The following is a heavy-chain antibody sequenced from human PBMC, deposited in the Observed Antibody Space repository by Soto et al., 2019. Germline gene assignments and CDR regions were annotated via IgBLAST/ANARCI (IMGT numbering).Heavy chain of an antibody. Sequence: PSETLSLSCIVSGDSVTSGSYYWGWLRQPPGKGLEWIGTTYYNGNAYYNPSLRSRVSMSVDTSKNQFSLKLISVTAADTAVYYCARHFVAVVIKGWGYWGQGKLVTVSS. D-gene: IGHD3-10*01. CDR2: TYYNGNA. V-gene: IGHV4-39*01. J-gene: IGHJ4*02. CDR3: ARHFVAVVIKGWGY. CDR1: GDSVTSGSYY.